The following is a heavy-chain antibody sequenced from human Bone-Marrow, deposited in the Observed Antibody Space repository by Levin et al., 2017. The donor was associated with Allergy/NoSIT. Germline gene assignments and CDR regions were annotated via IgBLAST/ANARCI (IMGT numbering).Heavy chain of an antibody. CDR1: GYTFTSYG. D-gene: IGHD4-11*01. CDR2: ISAYNGNT. CDR3: ARATDDYSNYVSTNWFDP. Sequence: ASVKVSCKASGYTFTSYGISWVRQAPGQGLEWMGWISAYNGNTNYAQKLQGRVTMTTDTSTSTAYMELRSLRSDDTAVYYCARATDDYSNYVSTNWFDPWGQGTLVTVSS. V-gene: IGHV1-18*01. J-gene: IGHJ5*02.